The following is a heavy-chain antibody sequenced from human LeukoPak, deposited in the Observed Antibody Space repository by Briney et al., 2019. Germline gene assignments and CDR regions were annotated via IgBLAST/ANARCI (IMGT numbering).Heavy chain of an antibody. V-gene: IGHV4-61*02. J-gene: IGHJ5*02. CDR2: IYTSGST. CDR1: GGSISSGSYY. CDR3: ARVAKIAARRGNWFDP. D-gene: IGHD6-6*01. Sequence: SETLSLTCTVSGGSISSGSYYWSWIRQPAGKGLEWIGRIYTSGSTNYNPSLKSRVTISVDTSKNQFSLKLSSVTAADTAVYYCARVAKIAARRGNWFDPWGQGTLVTVSS.